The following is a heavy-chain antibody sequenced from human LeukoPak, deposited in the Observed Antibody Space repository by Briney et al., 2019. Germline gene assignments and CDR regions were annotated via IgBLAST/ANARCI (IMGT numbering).Heavy chain of an antibody. V-gene: IGHV3-74*01. Sequence: PGGSLRLSCEASGFTFSTYWMHWVRQAPGKGLVWVSRINADGISTNYADSVKGRFTISRDNAKNTLYLQMNSLRAEDTAVYYCARAPSSRSTSVRGFDYWGQGTLVTVSS. J-gene: IGHJ4*02. D-gene: IGHD2-2*01. CDR1: GFTFSTYW. CDR3: ARAPSSRSTSVRGFDY. CDR2: INADGIST.